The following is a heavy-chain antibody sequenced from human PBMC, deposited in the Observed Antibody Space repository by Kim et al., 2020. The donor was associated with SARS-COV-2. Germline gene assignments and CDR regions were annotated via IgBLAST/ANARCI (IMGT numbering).Heavy chain of an antibody. D-gene: IGHD6-13*01. CDR2: IYWDDDK. CDR3: AHSRPGSSWYTSFDY. Sequence: SGPTLVKPTPTLTLTCIFSGFSLSTTGVGVGWIRQPPGKALEWLGIIYWDDDKRYSPVLKSRLTINKDTSKNQVVLTMANMDPVDTATFYCAHSRPGSSWYTSFDYWGQGILVTVSS. J-gene: IGHJ4*02. V-gene: IGHV2-5*02. CDR1: GFSLSTTGVG.